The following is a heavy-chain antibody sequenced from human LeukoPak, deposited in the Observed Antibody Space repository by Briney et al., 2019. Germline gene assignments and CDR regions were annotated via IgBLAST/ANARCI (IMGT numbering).Heavy chain of an antibody. CDR3: ARDPIGGDLFYFDY. V-gene: IGHV1-18*01. CDR1: GYTFTSYG. Sequence: GASVNVSCKASGYTFTSYGISWVRQAPGQGLEWMGWISAYNGNTNYAQKLQGRVTMTTDTSTSTAYMELRSLRSEDTAMYYCARDPIGGDLFYFDYWGQGTLVTVSS. D-gene: IGHD2-21*02. CDR2: ISAYNGNT. J-gene: IGHJ4*02.